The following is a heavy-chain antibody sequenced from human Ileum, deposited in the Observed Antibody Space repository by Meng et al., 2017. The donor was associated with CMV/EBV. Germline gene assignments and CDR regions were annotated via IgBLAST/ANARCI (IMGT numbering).Heavy chain of an antibody. CDR2: IRSDESHK. V-gene: IGHV3-30*02. CDR3: AKDIFGWAFDY. D-gene: IGHD3-10*02. J-gene: IGHJ4*01. CDR1: GLSFDTYG. Sequence: VQLVECGGGVCQPGGSLRLALSGSGLSFDTYGIHWVRQAPGKGLEWVAFIRSDESHKFYADSVKGRFTISRDASTNTLYLQMNNLRAEDTAIYYCAKDIFGWAFDYWGHGTLVTVSS.